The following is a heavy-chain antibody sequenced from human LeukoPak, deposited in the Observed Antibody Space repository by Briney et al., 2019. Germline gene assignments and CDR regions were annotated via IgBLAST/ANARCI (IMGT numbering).Heavy chain of an antibody. Sequence: SETLSLTCAVYGGSFSGYYWSWIRQPPGKGLEWIGEINHSGSTNYNPSLKSRVTISVDTSKNQFSLKPSSVTAADTAVYYCARDSSGSIDYWGQGTLVTVSS. CDR3: ARDSSGSIDY. CDR2: INHSGST. J-gene: IGHJ4*02. D-gene: IGHD6-19*01. V-gene: IGHV4-34*01. CDR1: GGSFSGYY.